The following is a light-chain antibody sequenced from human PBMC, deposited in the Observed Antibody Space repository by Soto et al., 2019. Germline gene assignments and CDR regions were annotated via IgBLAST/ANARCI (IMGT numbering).Light chain of an antibody. CDR3: CSYAGSYTEV. CDR1: SSDVGGYNY. J-gene: IGLJ1*01. Sequence: QSALTQPRSVSGSPGQSVTISCTGTSSDVGGYNYVSWYQQHPGKAPKLMIYDVSKRPSGVPDRFSGSKPGNTASLTISGLQAEDEADYYCCSYAGSYTEVFGPGTKVTVL. CDR2: DVS. V-gene: IGLV2-11*01.